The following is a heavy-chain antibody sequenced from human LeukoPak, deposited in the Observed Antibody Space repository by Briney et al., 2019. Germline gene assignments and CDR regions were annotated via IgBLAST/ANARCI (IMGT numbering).Heavy chain of an antibody. J-gene: IGHJ4*02. CDR1: GFTFSDYS. CDR3: TSLIGDY. D-gene: IGHD2-8*01. CDR2: IRDAANSYTT. V-gene: IGHV3-72*01. Sequence: GGSLRLSRAASGFTFSDYSMDWVRQAPGKGLQWVGRIRDAANSYTTEYASSVKGRFTISRDDSKNSLFLQMNNLKTEDTAVYHCTSLIGDYWGLGTLVTVSS.